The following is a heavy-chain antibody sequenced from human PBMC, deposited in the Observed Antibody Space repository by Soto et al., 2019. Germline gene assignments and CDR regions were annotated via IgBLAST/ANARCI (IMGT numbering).Heavy chain of an antibody. CDR1: GFTFRNYA. Sequence: QVQVVESGGDVVQPGKSLRLSCAASGFTFRNYAMHWVRQAPGKGLEWVAVISYDGSNKYSADSVKGRFTISRDDSKNTLYLQMNSRRGEDTAVYYCARALLMDVPYYYCYGMDVWGQGTTVTVSS. D-gene: IGHD2-8*01. CDR2: ISYDGSNK. V-gene: IGHV3-30-3*01. J-gene: IGHJ6*02. CDR3: ARALLMDVPYYYCYGMDV.